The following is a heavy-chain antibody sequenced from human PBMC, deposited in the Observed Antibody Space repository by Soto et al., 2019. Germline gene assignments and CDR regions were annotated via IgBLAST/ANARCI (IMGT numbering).Heavy chain of an antibody. J-gene: IGHJ6*02. CDR2: RYFGGTT. Sequence: SETLSLTCTVSGGSISSGYWTWIRHPPGKGLEWIGYRYFGGTTKSNPSLKGRAIISLDTSKNQFSLNLTSVTAADTAVYYCARQGFGVLHGLVDVWGQGTTVTVSS. CDR3: ARQGFGVLHGLVDV. V-gene: IGHV4-59*12. D-gene: IGHD3-10*01. CDR1: GGSISSGY.